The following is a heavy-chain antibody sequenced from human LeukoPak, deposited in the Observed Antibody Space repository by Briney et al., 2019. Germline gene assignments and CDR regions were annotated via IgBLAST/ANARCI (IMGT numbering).Heavy chain of an antibody. D-gene: IGHD3-10*01. CDR3: ARATGFNNWFDP. CDR1: GGSISSGSYY. Sequence: SETLSLTCTVSGGSISSGSYYWSWIRQPAGKGLEWIGRIYTSGSTNYNPSLKSRVTISVDTSKNQFSLRLSSVTAADTAVYYCARATGFNNWFDPWGQGTLVTVSS. J-gene: IGHJ5*02. CDR2: IYTSGST. V-gene: IGHV4-61*02.